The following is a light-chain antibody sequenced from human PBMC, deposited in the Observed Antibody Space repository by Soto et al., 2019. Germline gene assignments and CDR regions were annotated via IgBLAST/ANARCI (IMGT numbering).Light chain of an antibody. CDR2: DVS. Sequence: QSALTQPRSVSGSPGQSVTISCTGTSSDVGGYNYVSWYQQHPGKAPKLMIYDVSKRPSGVPDRFSGSKSGNTASLTISGLQAEDEADYYCCSYAGRSYVFGTGTQLTVL. CDR1: SSDVGGYNY. J-gene: IGLJ1*01. V-gene: IGLV2-11*01. CDR3: CSYAGRSYV.